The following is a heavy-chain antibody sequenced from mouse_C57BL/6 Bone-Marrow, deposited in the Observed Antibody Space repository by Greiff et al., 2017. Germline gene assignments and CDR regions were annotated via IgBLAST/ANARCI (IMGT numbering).Heavy chain of an antibody. J-gene: IGHJ2*01. Sequence: EVQVVESGGGLVQPGGSMKLSCAASGFTFSDAWMDWVRQSPEKGLEWVAEIRNKANNHATYYAESVKGRFTISRDDSKSSVYLQMNSLRAEDTGIYYCTGDYGSSGDYFDYWGQGTTLTVSS. CDR1: GFTFSDAW. V-gene: IGHV6-6*01. CDR3: TGDYGSSGDYFDY. D-gene: IGHD1-1*01. CDR2: IRNKANNHAT.